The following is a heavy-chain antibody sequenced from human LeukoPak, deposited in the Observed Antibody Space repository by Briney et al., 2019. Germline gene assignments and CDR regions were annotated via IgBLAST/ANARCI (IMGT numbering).Heavy chain of an antibody. J-gene: IGHJ4*02. D-gene: IGHD5-18*01. V-gene: IGHV1-2*02. CDR2: IFPRNGDT. CDR3: ARDGDSPMVDFDY. CDR1: GYTFTDFY. Sequence: GASVTVSCKPSGYTFTDFYFYWLRQAPGQGLEWVGWIFPRNGDTNYAQKFQDRVTLTRDTSISTAYMELSRLTSDDTAIYYCARDGDSPMVDFDYWGQGTLVAVSS.